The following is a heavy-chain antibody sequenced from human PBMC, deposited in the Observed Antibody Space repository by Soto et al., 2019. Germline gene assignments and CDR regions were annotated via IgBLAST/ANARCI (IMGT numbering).Heavy chain of an antibody. Sequence: QVQRQESGPGLVKPSQSLSLACIVSGGSIRSDDSYWSWFRQPPGKGLEWIGYIYYTGSTYYNPSLKSRVTISADTSQNQFSLNLNSVTAADTAVYYCARVKYADNSGADYWGQGTLVTVSS. CDR2: IYYTGST. CDR3: ARVKYADNSGADY. V-gene: IGHV4-30-4*01. J-gene: IGHJ4*02. D-gene: IGHD3-22*01. CDR1: GGSIRSDDSY.